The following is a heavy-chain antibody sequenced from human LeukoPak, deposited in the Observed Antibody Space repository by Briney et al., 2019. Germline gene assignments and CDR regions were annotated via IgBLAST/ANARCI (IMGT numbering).Heavy chain of an antibody. J-gene: IGHJ4*02. V-gene: IGHV3-21*04. Sequence: GGSLRLSCAASGFTFSSYSMNWVRQAPGKGLEWVSSISSSSSYIYYADSVKGRFTISRDNAKNSLYLQMNSLRAEDTAVYYCARSGTYGSGSYSSLDYWGQGTLVTVSS. D-gene: IGHD3-10*01. CDR3: ARSGTYGSGSYSSLDY. CDR2: ISSSSSYI. CDR1: GFTFSSYS.